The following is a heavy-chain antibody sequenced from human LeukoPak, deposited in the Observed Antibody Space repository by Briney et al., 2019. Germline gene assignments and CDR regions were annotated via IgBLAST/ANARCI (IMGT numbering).Heavy chain of an antibody. D-gene: IGHD7-27*01. CDR1: GYTFTSYG. V-gene: IGHV1-18*01. Sequence: ASVKVSCKASGYTFTSYGISWVRQAPGQGLEWMGWISAYNGNTNYAQKLQGRVTMTTDTSTSTAYMELRSLRSEDTAVYYCALGTDYYYYGMDVWGQGTTVTVSS. CDR2: ISAYNGNT. J-gene: IGHJ6*02. CDR3: ALGTDYYYYGMDV.